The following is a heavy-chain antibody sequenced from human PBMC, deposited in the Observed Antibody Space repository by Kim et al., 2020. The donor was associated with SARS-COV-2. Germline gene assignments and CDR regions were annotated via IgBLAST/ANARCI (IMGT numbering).Heavy chain of an antibody. Sequence: GGSLRLSCAASGFTFSSYAMHWVRQAPGKGLEWVAVISYDGSNKYYADSVKGRFTISRDNSKNTLYLQMNSLRAEDTAVYYCATGGDSSGYYSPNQFDYWGQGTLVTVSS. CDR1: GFTFSSYA. J-gene: IGHJ4*02. V-gene: IGHV3-30*04. CDR3: ATGGDSSGYYSPNQFDY. D-gene: IGHD3-22*01. CDR2: ISYDGSNK.